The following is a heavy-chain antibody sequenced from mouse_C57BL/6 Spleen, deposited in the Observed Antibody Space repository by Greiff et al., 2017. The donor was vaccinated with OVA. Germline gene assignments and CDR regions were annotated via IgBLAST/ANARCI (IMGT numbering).Heavy chain of an antibody. J-gene: IGHJ2*01. CDR1: GYAFSSYW. D-gene: IGHD1-1*01. Sequence: QVQLKESGAELVKPGASVKISCKASGYAFSSYWMNWVKQRPGKGLEWIGQIYPGDGDTNYNGKFKGKATLTADKSSSTAYMQLSSLTSEDSAVYFCARGAYYYGSSYYFDYWGQGTTLTVSS. V-gene: IGHV1-80*01. CDR3: ARGAYYYGSSYYFDY. CDR2: IYPGDGDT.